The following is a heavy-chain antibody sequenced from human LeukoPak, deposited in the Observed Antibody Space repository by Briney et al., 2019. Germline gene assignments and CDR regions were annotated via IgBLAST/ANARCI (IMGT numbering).Heavy chain of an antibody. CDR3: AREQMRFLEWLSQSPNWFDP. D-gene: IGHD3-3*01. J-gene: IGHJ5*02. CDR1: GFTFSSYA. V-gene: IGHV3-30*01. Sequence: GGSLRLSCAASGFTFSSYAMHWVRQAPGKGLEWVAVISYDGSNKYYADSVKGRFTISRDNSKNTLYLQMNSLRAEDTAVYYCAREQMRFLEWLSQSPNWFDPWGQGTLVTASS. CDR2: ISYDGSNK.